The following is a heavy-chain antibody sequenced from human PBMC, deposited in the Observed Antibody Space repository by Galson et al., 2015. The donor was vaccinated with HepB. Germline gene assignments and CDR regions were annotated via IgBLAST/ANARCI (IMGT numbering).Heavy chain of an antibody. D-gene: IGHD5-12*01. J-gene: IGHJ5*02. CDR3: ATSPPTTNWFDP. V-gene: IGHV1-24*01. Sequence: SVKVSCKVSGYTLTELSMHWVRQAPGKGLEWMGGFDPEDGETIYAQKFQGRVTMTEDTSTDTAYMELSSLRSEDTAVYYCATSPPTTNWFDPWGQGTLVTVSS. CDR1: GYTLTELS. CDR2: FDPEDGET.